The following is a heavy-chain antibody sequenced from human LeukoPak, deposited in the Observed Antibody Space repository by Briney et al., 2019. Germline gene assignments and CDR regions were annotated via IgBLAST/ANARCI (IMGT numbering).Heavy chain of an antibody. CDR2: IYTSGST. V-gene: IGHV4-61*02. CDR1: GGSISSGSYY. CDR3: ARGPPPDFDY. J-gene: IGHJ4*02. Sequence: SETLSLTCTVSGGSISSGSYYWSWIRQPAGKGLEWIGRIYTSGSTNYNPSLKSRVTISVDTSKNQFSLKMSSVTAADTAMYYCARGPPPDFDYWGQGTLVTVSS.